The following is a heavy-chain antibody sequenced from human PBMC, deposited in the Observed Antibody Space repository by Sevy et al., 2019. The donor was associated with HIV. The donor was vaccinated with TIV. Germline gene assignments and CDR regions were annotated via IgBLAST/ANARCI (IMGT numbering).Heavy chain of an antibody. D-gene: IGHD2-15*01. CDR2: IYYSGST. CDR1: GGSISSGDYY. Sequence: SETLSLTCTVSGGSISSGDYYWSWIRQPPGKGLEWIGYIYYSGSTYYNPSLKSRVTISVDTSKNQFSLKLSSVTAAVTAVYYCASGGVVVVAATRDDAFDIWGQGTMVTVSS. V-gene: IGHV4-30-4*01. J-gene: IGHJ3*02. CDR3: ASGGVVVVAATRDDAFDI.